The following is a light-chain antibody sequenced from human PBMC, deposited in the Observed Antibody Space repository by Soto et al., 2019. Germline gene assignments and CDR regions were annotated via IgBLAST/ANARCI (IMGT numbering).Light chain of an antibody. CDR2: DVS. Sequence: QSVLAQHASVSGSPGQSIAISCTGTSSDVGAFNYVSWYQQHPGKAPKFMIFDVSSRPSGVSDRFSGSKSGNTASLTISGLQTEDEADYYCASYTTSSTYVFGTGTKVTVL. J-gene: IGLJ1*01. CDR1: SSDVGAFNY. CDR3: ASYTTSSTYV. V-gene: IGLV2-14*03.